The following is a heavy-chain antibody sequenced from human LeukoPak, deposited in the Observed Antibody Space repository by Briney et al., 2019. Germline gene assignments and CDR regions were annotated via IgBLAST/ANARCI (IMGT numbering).Heavy chain of an antibody. V-gene: IGHV3-66*01. CDR1: GFTFDDYA. CDR2: IYSTGGI. CDR3: ARFYFDSSGQNSRAY. J-gene: IGHJ4*02. Sequence: GGSLRLSCAASGFTFDDYAMHWVRQAPGKGLEWVSVIYSTGGIHYADSVKGRFTISRDSSKNTLFLQMSNLRAEDTAVYYCARFYFDSSGQNSRAYWGQGTQVTVSA. D-gene: IGHD3-22*01.